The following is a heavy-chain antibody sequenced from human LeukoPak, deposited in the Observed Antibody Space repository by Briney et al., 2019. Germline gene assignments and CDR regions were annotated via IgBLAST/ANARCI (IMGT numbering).Heavy chain of an antibody. J-gene: IGHJ6*02. D-gene: IGHD1-26*01. Sequence: GESLKISCKGSGYSFTNYWIGWVRQTPGKGLEWMGIINPDDPEIKYSPSLQGQVTISADKFISTAYLQWSSLKASDTAMYYCARPVGGKGMDVWGQGTTVTVSS. CDR1: GYSFTNYW. CDR3: ARPVGGKGMDV. CDR2: INPDDPEI. V-gene: IGHV5-51*01.